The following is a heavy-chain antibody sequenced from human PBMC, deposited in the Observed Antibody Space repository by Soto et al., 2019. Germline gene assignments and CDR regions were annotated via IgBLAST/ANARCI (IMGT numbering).Heavy chain of an antibody. Sequence: LRLSCAASGFTFISFWMHWVRQAPGKGLVWVSVIKADGSNTAYADSVKGRFTISRDSAKNMLYLQMNSLRVEDTAVYFCVRDRGYTMDVWGQGTTVTVSS. CDR1: GFTFISFW. CDR3: VRDRGYTMDV. D-gene: IGHD1-1*01. CDR2: IKADGSNT. J-gene: IGHJ6*02. V-gene: IGHV3-74*01.